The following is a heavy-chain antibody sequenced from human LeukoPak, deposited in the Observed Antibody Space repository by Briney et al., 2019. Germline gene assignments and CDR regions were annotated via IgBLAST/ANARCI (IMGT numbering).Heavy chain of an antibody. CDR2: IKQDGSEK. V-gene: IGHV3-7*01. J-gene: IGHJ4*02. Sequence: GRSLRLSCAASGFTFSSYWMSWVRQARGKGLEWVANIKQDGSEKYYVDSVKGRFTISRDNAKNSLYLQMNSLRAEDTAVYYCAREYIRVVDSPYYFDYWGQGTLVTVSS. D-gene: IGHD1-14*01. CDR1: GFTFSSYW. CDR3: AREYIRVVDSPYYFDY.